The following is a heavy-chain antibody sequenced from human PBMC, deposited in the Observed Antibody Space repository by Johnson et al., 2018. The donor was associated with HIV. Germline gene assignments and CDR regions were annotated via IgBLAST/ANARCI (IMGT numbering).Heavy chain of an antibody. Sequence: QVHLVESGGGVVQPGGSLRLSCAASGFTFSDYGMHWVRQDPGKGLEWVAVISYDGSEKYYVASGKGRFTISRDHAKNSLYLQMNSLRAEDTAVYYCARDMEAYCSGGSCYSAAFDIWGQGTMVTVSS. CDR1: GFTFSDYG. CDR2: ISYDGSEK. CDR3: ARDMEAYCSGGSCYSAAFDI. V-gene: IGHV3-30*03. D-gene: IGHD2-15*01. J-gene: IGHJ3*02.